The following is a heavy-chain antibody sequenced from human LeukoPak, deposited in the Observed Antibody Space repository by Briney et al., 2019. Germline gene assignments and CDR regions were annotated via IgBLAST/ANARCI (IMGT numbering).Heavy chain of an antibody. CDR3: ARSLGYSSSWYRGGASYYYYYMDV. V-gene: IGHV3-21*01. D-gene: IGHD6-13*01. CDR1: GFTFSDYS. J-gene: IGHJ6*03. CDR2: ISSSSTYM. Sequence: GGSLRLSCAASGFTFSDYSMNWVRQAPGKGLEWVSSISSSSTYMYYADSVKGRFTISRDNAKNSLYLQMNSLRAEDTAVYYCARSLGYSSSWYRGGASYYYYYMDVWGKGTTVTISS.